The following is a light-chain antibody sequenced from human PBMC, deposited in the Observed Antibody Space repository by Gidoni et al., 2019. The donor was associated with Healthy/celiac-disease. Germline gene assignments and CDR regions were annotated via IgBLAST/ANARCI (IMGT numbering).Light chain of an antibody. CDR3: QAWDSSTGKV. CDR2: QDS. V-gene: IGLV3-1*01. Sequence: SYELTQPPSVSVSPGQTASITCSGDKLVDKYACWYQQKPGQSPVLVIYQDSKRPSGIPERFSGSNSGNTATLTISGTQAMDEADYYCQAWDSSTGKVFGGGTKLTVL. J-gene: IGLJ2*01. CDR1: KLVDKY.